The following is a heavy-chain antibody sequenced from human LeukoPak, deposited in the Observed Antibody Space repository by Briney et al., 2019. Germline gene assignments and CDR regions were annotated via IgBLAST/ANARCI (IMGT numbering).Heavy chain of an antibody. Sequence: GGPLRHSCAASGFTFSSYAMSWVRQAPGKGLEWVAVVSFEGSNKYYADSVKGRFSISRDNSKNTLSLQMNSLRAEDTAVYYCAKDMGYYYVAGSYPPENDYWGKGTLATVSS. CDR2: VSFEGSNK. CDR3: AKDMGYYYVAGSYPPENDY. J-gene: IGHJ4*02. CDR1: GFTFSSYA. D-gene: IGHD3-10*01. V-gene: IGHV3-30*18.